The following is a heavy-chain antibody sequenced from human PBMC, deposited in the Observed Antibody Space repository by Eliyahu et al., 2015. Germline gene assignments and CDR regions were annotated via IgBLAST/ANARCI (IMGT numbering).Heavy chain of an antibody. J-gene: IGHJ4*02. CDR3: ASSPSSWAYYFDH. CDR1: GFSISSNG. V-gene: IGHV3-33*01. CDR2: IWYDGSNT. D-gene: IGHD6-13*01. Sequence: QVQLVESGGGVXQPGRSLRLSCAASGFSISSNGLFWVRQAXGKGLEWVAGIWYDGSNTFYADSVKGRFTISRDNSKNALFLQLNSLRAEDTAVYYCASSPSSWAYYFDHWGQGTLVTVSS.